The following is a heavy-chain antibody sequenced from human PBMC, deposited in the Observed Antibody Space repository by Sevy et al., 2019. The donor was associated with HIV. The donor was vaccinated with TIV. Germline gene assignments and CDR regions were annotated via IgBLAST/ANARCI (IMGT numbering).Heavy chain of an antibody. V-gene: IGHV3-7*03. CDR3: ARDCSSTSCLWGLDV. CDR2: IKLDGSGK. Sequence: GGSLRLSCAASGFTFRSYSMNWVRQAPGKGLEWVANIKLDGSGKYYVDSVKGRFTISRDNAKNSLYLQMNSLRAEDTALYYCARDCSSTSCLWGLDVWGQGTTVTVSS. J-gene: IGHJ6*02. CDR1: GFTFRSYS. D-gene: IGHD2-2*01.